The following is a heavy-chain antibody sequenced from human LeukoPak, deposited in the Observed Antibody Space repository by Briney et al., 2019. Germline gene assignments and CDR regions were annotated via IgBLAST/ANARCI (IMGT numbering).Heavy chain of an antibody. J-gene: IGHJ5*02. CDR1: GYTFTSYG. CDR2: ISAYNGNT. Sequence: ASVKVSCKASGYTFTSYGISWVRQAPGQGLEWMGWISAYNGNTNYAQKLQGRVTMTTDTSTSTAYMELRSLRSDDTAVYYCACTSCYTASPTSNWFDPWGQGTLVTVSS. CDR3: ACTSCYTASPTSNWFDP. V-gene: IGHV1-18*01. D-gene: IGHD2-2*02.